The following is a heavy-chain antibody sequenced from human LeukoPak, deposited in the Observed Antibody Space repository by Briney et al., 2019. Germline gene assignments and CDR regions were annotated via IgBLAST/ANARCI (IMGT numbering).Heavy chain of an antibody. CDR2: IIPIFGTA. J-gene: IGHJ4*02. V-gene: IGHV1-69*06. CDR1: GGTFSSYA. D-gene: IGHD6-13*01. Sequence: GASVKVSCKASGGTFSSYAISWVRQAPGQGLEWMGGIIPIFGTANYAQKFQGRVTITADKSTSTAYMELSSLRSEDTAVYYCARLKLESSHDDYWGQGTLVTVSS. CDR3: ARLKLESSHDDY.